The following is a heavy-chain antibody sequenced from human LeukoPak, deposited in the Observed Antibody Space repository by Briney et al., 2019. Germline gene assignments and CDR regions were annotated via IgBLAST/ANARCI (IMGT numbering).Heavy chain of an antibody. CDR3: ARDEGGLGGIDP. J-gene: IGHJ5*02. V-gene: IGHV4-31*03. CDR2: IYYSGST. D-gene: IGHD6-6*01. Sequence: SETLSLTCTVSGGSISSGGYYWSWIRQHPGKGLEWIGYIYYSGSTYYNPSLKSRVTISVDRSKNQFSLKLSSVTAADTAVYYCARDEGGLGGIDPWGQGTLVTVSS. CDR1: GGSISSGGYY.